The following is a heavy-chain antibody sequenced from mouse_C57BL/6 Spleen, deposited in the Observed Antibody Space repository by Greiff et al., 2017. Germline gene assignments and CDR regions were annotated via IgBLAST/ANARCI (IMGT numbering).Heavy chain of an antibody. Sequence: EVHLVESGGDLVKPGGSLKLSCAASGFTFSSYGMSWVRQTPDKRLEWVATISSGGSYTYYPDNVKGRFTISRDNAKNNLYLQMSHLKSEDTAMYYCARDYSNSFAYWGQGTLVTVSA. V-gene: IGHV5-4*01. CDR1: GFTFSSYG. D-gene: IGHD2-5*01. CDR3: ARDYSNSFAY. J-gene: IGHJ3*01. CDR2: ISSGGSYT.